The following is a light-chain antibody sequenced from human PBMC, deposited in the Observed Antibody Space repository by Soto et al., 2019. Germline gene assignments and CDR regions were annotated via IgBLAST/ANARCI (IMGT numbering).Light chain of an antibody. Sequence: ENVLTQSPGTLSLSPGERATLSCRASQSVSSSYLAWYQQKLGQAPRLLIFAASSRATGIPDRFSGSGSGTDFTLTISRLEPEDFAVYYCQQYGSSPPITFGQGTRLEIK. CDR1: QSVSSSY. CDR3: QQYGSSPPIT. V-gene: IGKV3-20*01. J-gene: IGKJ5*01. CDR2: AAS.